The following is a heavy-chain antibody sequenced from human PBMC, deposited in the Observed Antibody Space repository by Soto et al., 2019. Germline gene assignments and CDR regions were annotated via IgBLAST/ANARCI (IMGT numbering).Heavy chain of an antibody. CDR3: ASCGKGRDKWNYRYNNWFDP. D-gene: IGHD1-7*01. CDR1: GGSFSGYY. Sequence: QVQLQQWGAGLLKPSETLSLTCAVYGGSFSGYYWSWIRQPPGKGLEWIGEINHSGSTNYNPSLESRVTISVDTSKNQFSLKLSSVTAADTAVYFCASCGKGRDKWNYRYNNWFDPWGQGTLVTVSS. V-gene: IGHV4-34*01. J-gene: IGHJ5*02. CDR2: INHSGST.